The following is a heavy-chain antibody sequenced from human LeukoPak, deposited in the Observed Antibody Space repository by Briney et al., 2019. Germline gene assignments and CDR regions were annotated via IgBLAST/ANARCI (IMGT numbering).Heavy chain of an antibody. J-gene: IGHJ6*02. CDR1: GYSFTTYW. D-gene: IGHD5-18*01. CDR3: ASPGGYGQGSYGMDV. V-gene: IGHV5-51*01. Sequence: GESLKISCKGSGYSFTTYWIGWVRQMPGKGLEWMGIIYPGDSDTRYSPSFQGQVTISADKSISTAYLQWSSLKASDTAMYYCASPGGYGQGSYGMDVWGLGTTVTVSS. CDR2: IYPGDSDT.